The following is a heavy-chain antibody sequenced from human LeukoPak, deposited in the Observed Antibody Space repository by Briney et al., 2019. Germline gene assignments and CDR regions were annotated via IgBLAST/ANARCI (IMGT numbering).Heavy chain of an antibody. V-gene: IGHV3-15*01. CDR3: TTTGTA. Sequence: GGSLRLSCAASGFIFSNEWMIWVRQAPGKGLEWVARIKTVSGGGATDYAAPVKGRFTISRDDSKNALYLQMNSLKTEDTAVYYCTTTGTAWGQGTLVTVSS. D-gene: IGHD2-8*02. CDR2: IKTVSGGGAT. CDR1: GFIFSNEW. J-gene: IGHJ1*01.